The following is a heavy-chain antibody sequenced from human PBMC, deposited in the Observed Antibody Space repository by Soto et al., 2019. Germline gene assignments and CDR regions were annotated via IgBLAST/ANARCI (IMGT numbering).Heavy chain of an antibody. Sequence: PGRSLRVSCASSGFTFSSYAMSWVRHAPGKGLEWVSAISGSGGSTYYADSVKGRFTISRDNSKNTLYLQMNSLRAEDTAVYYCAKDALWFGDQYYFDYWGQGTLVTVSS. J-gene: IGHJ4*02. CDR3: AKDALWFGDQYYFDY. D-gene: IGHD3-10*01. V-gene: IGHV3-23*01. CDR2: ISGSGGST. CDR1: GFTFSSYA.